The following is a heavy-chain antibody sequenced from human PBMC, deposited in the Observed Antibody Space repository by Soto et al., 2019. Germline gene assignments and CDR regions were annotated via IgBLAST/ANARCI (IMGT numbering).Heavy chain of an antibody. V-gene: IGHV3-74*01. Sequence: GGSLRLSCAASGFTFSNSWMHWVRQVSGKGLEWVSRINADGTSTSYADSVKGRFTISRDNAKNTLYLHVNSLRAEDTAVYYCVKVLARGVGVPRFCFDSWGQGALVTVSS. D-gene: IGHD2-2*01. CDR2: INADGTST. CDR1: GFTFSNSW. CDR3: VKVLARGVGVPRFCFDS. J-gene: IGHJ4*02.